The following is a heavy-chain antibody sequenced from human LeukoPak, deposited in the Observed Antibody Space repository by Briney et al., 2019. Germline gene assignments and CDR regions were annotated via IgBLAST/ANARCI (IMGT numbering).Heavy chain of an antibody. CDR2: ISYDGSNK. Sequence: GGSLRLPCAASGFTFSSYAMHWVRQAPGKGLEWVAVISYDGSNKYYADSVKGRFTISRDNSKNTLYLQMNSLRAEDTAVYYCARDESLLRLGTPTSWGQGTLVTVSS. CDR3: ARDESLLRLGTPTS. CDR1: GFTFSSYA. J-gene: IGHJ5*02. D-gene: IGHD3-16*01. V-gene: IGHV3-30*04.